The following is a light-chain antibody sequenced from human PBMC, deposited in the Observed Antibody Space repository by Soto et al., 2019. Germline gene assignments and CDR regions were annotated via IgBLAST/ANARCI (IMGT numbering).Light chain of an antibody. V-gene: IGKV1-39*01. CDR3: QQSYSSPPT. J-gene: IGKJ1*01. Sequence: IHMTQSPSSLSASVEDRVIITFLASQSISNHLNWYQQKPGKAPKLLIFAASSLQSGVPSRFSGSRSGPDFTLTISSLQPEDFATYYCQQSYSSPPTFGQGTKVDIK. CDR2: AAS. CDR1: QSISNH.